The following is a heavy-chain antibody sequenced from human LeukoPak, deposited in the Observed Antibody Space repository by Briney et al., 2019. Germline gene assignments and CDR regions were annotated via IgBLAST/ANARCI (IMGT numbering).Heavy chain of an antibody. CDR2: IRYDGSNK. V-gene: IGHV3-30*02. D-gene: IGHD6-6*01. CDR1: GFTFSSYG. Sequence: GSLRLSCAASGFTFSSYGMHWVRQAPGKGLEWVAFIRYDGSNKYYADSVKGRFTISRDNSKNTLYLQMNSLRAEDTAVYYCAKDMRACSSSIPPFDYWGQGTLVTVSS. CDR3: AKDMRACSSSIPPFDY. J-gene: IGHJ4*02.